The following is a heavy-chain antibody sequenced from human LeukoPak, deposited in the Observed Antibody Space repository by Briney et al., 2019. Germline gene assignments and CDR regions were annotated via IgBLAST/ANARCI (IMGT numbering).Heavy chain of an antibody. CDR2: IYYSRST. D-gene: IGHD3-3*01. V-gene: IGHV4-39*01. Sequence: SETLSLTCTVSGCSISSSSYYWGWIRQPPGEGLEWIGRIYYSRSTYYNPSLKSPVTTSVPTSTNQFSLKLSPVTAADTAVYYCARHDYDFWSGYSQQDAFDIWGQGTMVTVSS. CDR3: ARHDYDFWSGYSQQDAFDI. CDR1: GCSISSSSYY. J-gene: IGHJ3*02.